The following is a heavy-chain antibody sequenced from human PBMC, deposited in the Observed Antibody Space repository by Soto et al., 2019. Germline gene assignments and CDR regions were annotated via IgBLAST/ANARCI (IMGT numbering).Heavy chain of an antibody. J-gene: IGHJ5*01. V-gene: IGHV3-30*03. Sequence: QVEQVESGGGVVQPGRSLRLTCAASGFTFSGSGMHWLRQDPGKGLEWVALVSDDGTRKYYADSVKGRFTISRDNSENTLYLQMNSLRAEDTAVYYCARWVGGSNSGKYDSWGQGTLVTVSS. CDR2: VSDDGTRK. CDR3: ARWVGGSNSGKYDS. CDR1: GFTFSGSG. D-gene: IGHD1-26*01.